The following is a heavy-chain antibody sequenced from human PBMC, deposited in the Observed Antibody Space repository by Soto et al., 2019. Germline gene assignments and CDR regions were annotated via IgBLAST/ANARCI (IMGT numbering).Heavy chain of an antibody. CDR2: IRSKAYGGTT. V-gene: IGHV3-49*03. CDR1: GFTFGDYA. Sequence: QPGGSLRLSCTASGFTFGDYAMSWFRQAPGKGLEWVGFIRSKAYGGTTEYAASVKGRFTTSRDDSKSIAYLQMNSLKTEDTAVYYCTRGSGPPAVVVPAAIGFDAFDIWGQGTMVTVSS. D-gene: IGHD2-2*01. CDR3: TRGSGPPAVVVPAAIGFDAFDI. J-gene: IGHJ3*02.